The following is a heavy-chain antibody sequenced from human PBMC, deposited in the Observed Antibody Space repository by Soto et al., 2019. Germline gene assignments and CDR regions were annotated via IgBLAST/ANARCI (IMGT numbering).Heavy chain of an antibody. J-gene: IGHJ5*02. CDR2: IAYDGINK. D-gene: IGHD3-10*01. CDR1: GFTFSSYG. Sequence: QVQLVESGGGVVQPGRSLRLSCAASGFTFSSYGMHWVRQAPGKGLEWVAVIAYDGINKYYADSVKGRFTIPRDNSKNTLYLHMTSLRAEDTAVDYWAKGIDASGQGTVVSVSS. CDR3: AKGIDA. V-gene: IGHV3-30*18.